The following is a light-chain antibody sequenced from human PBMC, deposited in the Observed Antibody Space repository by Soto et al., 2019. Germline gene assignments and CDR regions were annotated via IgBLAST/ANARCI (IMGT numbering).Light chain of an antibody. CDR1: QSVSSY. V-gene: IGKV3-11*01. CDR3: QQRSNWPRT. CDR2: DAS. Sequence: EIVLTQSPATLSLSPGERATLSCRASQSVSSYLAWYQQKPGQAPRLLIYDASHRATGIPARFSGSGSGTDCALTISSLEPEEFAVSYCQQRSNWPRTFGQATKLQIK. J-gene: IGKJ2*01.